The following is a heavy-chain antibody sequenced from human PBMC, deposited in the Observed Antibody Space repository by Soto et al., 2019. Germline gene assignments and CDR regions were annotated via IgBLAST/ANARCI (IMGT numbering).Heavy chain of an antibody. Sequence: EVQLLESGGGLVQPGGSLRLSCAASGFTFSSYAMSWVRQAPGKGLEWVSAISGSGGSTYYADSVKGRFTISRDNSKNTLDLQMNSLGAEDTAVYYCAKDPGGRPSTGAAEYFPHWGQGTLVTVSS. D-gene: IGHD7-27*01. CDR3: AKDPGGRPSTGAAEYFPH. V-gene: IGHV3-23*01. CDR2: ISGSGGST. J-gene: IGHJ1*01. CDR1: GFTFSSYA.